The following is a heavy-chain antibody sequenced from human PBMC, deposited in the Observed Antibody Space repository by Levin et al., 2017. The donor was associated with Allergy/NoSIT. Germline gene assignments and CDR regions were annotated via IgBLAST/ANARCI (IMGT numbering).Heavy chain of an antibody. J-gene: IGHJ4*02. V-gene: IGHV4-59*01. D-gene: IGHD6-13*01. Sequence: SSETLSLTCTVSGGSISSYYWSWIRQPPGKGLEWIGYIYYSGSTNYNPSLKSRVTISVDTSKNQFSLKLSSVTAADTAVYYCARGFLGDEIAAAGHYFDYWGQGTLVTVSS. CDR1: GGSISSYY. CDR3: ARGFLGDEIAAAGHYFDY. CDR2: IYYSGST.